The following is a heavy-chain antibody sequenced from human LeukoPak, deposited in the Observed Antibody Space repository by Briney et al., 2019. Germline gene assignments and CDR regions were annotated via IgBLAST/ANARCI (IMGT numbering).Heavy chain of an antibody. CDR3: ARRKGCSNTSCPPDC. CDR1: GYRFNNYW. J-gene: IGHJ4*02. CDR2: IYPGDSDA. V-gene: IGHV5-51*07. D-gene: IGHD2-2*01. Sequence: PGASLKISCTGSGYRFNNYWIGCVHQMAEKRLEWMGIIYPGDSDARYSPSFQGQVTMSADKSINTAYLQWSSLKASDAAMYYCARRKGCSNTSCPPDCWGQGTLVTVSS.